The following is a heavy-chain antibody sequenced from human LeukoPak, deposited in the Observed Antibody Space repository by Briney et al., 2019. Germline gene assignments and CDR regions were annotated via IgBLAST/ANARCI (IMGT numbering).Heavy chain of an antibody. J-gene: IGHJ4*02. Sequence: GGSLRLSCAASGFTFSSYSMNWVRQAPGKGLEWVSYISSSSSTIYYADSVKGRFTISRDNAENSLYLQMNSLRAEDTAVYYCARGSAAAGFDYWGQGTLVTVSS. CDR2: ISSSSSTI. CDR3: ARGSAAAGFDY. CDR1: GFTFSSYS. D-gene: IGHD6-13*01. V-gene: IGHV3-48*01.